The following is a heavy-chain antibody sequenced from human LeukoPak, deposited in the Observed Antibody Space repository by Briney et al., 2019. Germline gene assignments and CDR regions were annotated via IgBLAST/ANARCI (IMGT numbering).Heavy chain of an antibody. V-gene: IGHV4-59*12. CDR2: IYYSGRT. CDR3: ARDSWLAGGY. CDR1: GGSISTYY. D-gene: IGHD6-13*01. Sequence: SETLSLTCTVSGGSISTYYWYWIRQPPGKGLEWIGYIYYSGRTNYNPSLKSRVTISVDTSKNQFSLKLSSVTAADTAVYYCARDSWLAGGYWGQGTLVTVSS. J-gene: IGHJ4*02.